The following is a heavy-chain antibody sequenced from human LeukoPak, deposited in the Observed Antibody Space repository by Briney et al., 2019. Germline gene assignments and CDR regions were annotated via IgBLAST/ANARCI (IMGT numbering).Heavy chain of an antibody. D-gene: IGHD1-26*01. CDR1: GFSFSTHG. J-gene: IGHJ5*01. CDR2: IHSDGSVT. CDR3: VRIIVGASNCFDS. V-gene: IGHV3-74*01. Sequence: GGSLRLSCAASGFSFSTHGMHWVRQAPGKGLVWVSRIHSDGSVTNYADSVKGRFTISRDNAKNTLYLQMNSLRAEDTAVYYCVRIIVGASNCFDSWGQGTPVTVSS.